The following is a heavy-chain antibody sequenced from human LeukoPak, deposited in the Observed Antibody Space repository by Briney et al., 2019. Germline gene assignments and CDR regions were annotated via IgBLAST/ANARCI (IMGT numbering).Heavy chain of an antibody. V-gene: IGHV4-39*07. Sequence: SETLSLTCTVSGGSVSSSSYYWSWIRQPPGKGLEWIGEINHSGSTNYNPSLKSRVTISVDTSKNQFSLKLSSVTAADTAVYYCARRRVLRYFDWLLYRTLYFDYWGQGTLVTVSS. CDR2: INHSGST. J-gene: IGHJ4*02. CDR3: ARRRVLRYFDWLLYRTLYFDY. D-gene: IGHD3-9*01. CDR1: GGSVSSSSYY.